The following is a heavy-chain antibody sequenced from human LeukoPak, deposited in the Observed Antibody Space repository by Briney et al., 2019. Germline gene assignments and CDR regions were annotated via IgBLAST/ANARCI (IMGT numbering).Heavy chain of an antibody. Sequence: SETLSLTCAVYGGSFSGYYWSWIRQPPGKGLEWIGEINHSGSTNYNPSLKSRVTISVDTSKNQFSLKLSSVTAADTAVYYCARGTHYYGSGSLADYWGQGTLVTVSS. CDR1: GGSFSGYY. J-gene: IGHJ4*02. CDR2: INHSGST. D-gene: IGHD3-10*01. V-gene: IGHV4-34*01. CDR3: ARGTHYYGSGSLADY.